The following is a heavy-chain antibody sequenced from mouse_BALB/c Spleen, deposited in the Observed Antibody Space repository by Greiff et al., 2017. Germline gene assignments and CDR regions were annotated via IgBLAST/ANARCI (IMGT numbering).Heavy chain of an antibody. CDR3: ARIGSDYDAMDY. J-gene: IGHJ4*01. D-gene: IGHD3-1*01. V-gene: IGHV5-17*02. CDR1: GFTFSSFG. Sequence: EVMLVESGGGLVQPGGSRKLSCAASGFTFSSFGMHWVRQAPEKGLEWVAYISSGSSTIYYADTVKGRFTISRDNTKNTLFLQMTSLRSEDTAMYYCARIGSDYDAMDYWGQGTSVTVSS. CDR2: ISSGSSTI.